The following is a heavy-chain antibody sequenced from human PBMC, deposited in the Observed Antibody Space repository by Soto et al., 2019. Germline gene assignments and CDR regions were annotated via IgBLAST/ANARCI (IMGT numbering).Heavy chain of an antibody. V-gene: IGHV4-61*01. CDR2: IYNSGST. CDR3: ARVKVFVQGNHVDN. D-gene: IGHD2-8*01. J-gene: IGHJ4*02. Sequence: SETLSLPCTVSGGSVSSGSYYWSWIRQPPGKGLEWIGNIYNSGSTNYNPSLKSRVTMSVDTSKAQFSLQLSSVTAAAKAVYYCARVKVFVQGNHVDNWGRGTLVTVCS. CDR1: GGSVSSGSYY.